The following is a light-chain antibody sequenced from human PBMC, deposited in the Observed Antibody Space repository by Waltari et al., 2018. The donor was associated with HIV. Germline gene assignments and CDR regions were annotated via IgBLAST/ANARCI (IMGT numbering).Light chain of an antibody. J-gene: IGKJ1*01. CDR1: QSVTTNF. CDR2: GGS. CDR3: HQYSSSYQT. V-gene: IGKV3-20*01. Sequence: ENVLTQSPGTLSLSPGDTATLSCRASQSVTTNFLAWYQQNPGQAPRLLIYGGSNRATGISDRFSGSGSETDFTLTISRLEPEDFAVYYCHQYSSSYQTFGQGTKVEI.